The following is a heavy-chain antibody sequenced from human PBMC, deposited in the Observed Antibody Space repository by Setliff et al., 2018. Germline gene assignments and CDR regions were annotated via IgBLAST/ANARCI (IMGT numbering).Heavy chain of an antibody. CDR3: ARDVFPYHYEGAFDI. CDR2: INPSSGRT. V-gene: IGHV1-46*01. J-gene: IGHJ3*02. D-gene: IGHD3-22*01. Sequence: GSVKVSCKASGYTFTSHYMHWVRQAPGLGLEWMGTINPSSGRTSYAQKFQGRVTMTRDTSTSTVYMDMSSLRSEDTAMYYCARDVFPYHYEGAFDIWGQGTMVTVSS. CDR1: GYTFTSHY.